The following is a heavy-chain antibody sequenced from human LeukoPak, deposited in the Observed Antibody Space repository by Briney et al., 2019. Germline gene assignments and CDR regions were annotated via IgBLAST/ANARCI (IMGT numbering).Heavy chain of an antibody. D-gene: IGHD1-7*01. CDR1: GFTFSSYW. V-gene: IGHV3-7*04. Sequence: PGGSLRLSCAASGFTFSSYWMSWVRQAPGKGLEWVANIKQDGSEKYYVDSVKGRFTISRDNAKNSLYLQMNSLRAEDTAVYYCARGPITGTPGMWLDYWGQGTLVTVSS. CDR2: IKQDGSEK. J-gene: IGHJ4*02. CDR3: ARGPITGTPGMWLDY.